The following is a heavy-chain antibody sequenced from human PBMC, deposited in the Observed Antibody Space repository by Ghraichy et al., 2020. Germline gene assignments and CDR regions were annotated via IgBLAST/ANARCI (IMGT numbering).Heavy chain of an antibody. D-gene: IGHD1-1*01. V-gene: IGHV3-21*01. J-gene: IGHJ4*02. CDR2: ISSSSSYI. Sequence: GGXLRLSCAASGFTFSSYSMNWVRQAPGKGLEWVSSISSSSSYIYYADSVKGRFTISRDNAKNSLYLQMNSLRAEDTAVYYCARAGTSGYFDYWGQGTLVTVSS. CDR1: GFTFSSYS. CDR3: ARAGTSGYFDY.